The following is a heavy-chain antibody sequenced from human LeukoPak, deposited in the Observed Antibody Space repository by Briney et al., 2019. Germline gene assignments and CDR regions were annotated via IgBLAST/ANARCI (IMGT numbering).Heavy chain of an antibody. CDR3: ARDVPGYFAWLSPPYFDY. CDR1: GYTFTSYG. D-gene: IGHD3-9*01. Sequence: GASVKVSCKASGYTFTSYGISWVRQAPGQGLEWMGWISAYNGNTNYAQKLQGRVTMTTDTSTSTAYMELRSLRSDDTAVYYCARDVPGYFAWLSPPYFDYWGQGTLVTVSS. CDR2: ISAYNGNT. V-gene: IGHV1-18*01. J-gene: IGHJ4*02.